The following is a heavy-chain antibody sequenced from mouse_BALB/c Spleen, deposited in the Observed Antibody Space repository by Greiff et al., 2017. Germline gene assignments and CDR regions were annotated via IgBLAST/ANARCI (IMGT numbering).Heavy chain of an antibody. V-gene: IGHV2-9*02. J-gene: IGHJ4*01. D-gene: IGHD2-10*01. CDR2: IWAGGST. CDR1: GFSLTSYG. CDR3: ARTYYGNPYAMDY. Sequence: QVQLKESGPGLVAPSQSLSITCTVSGFSLTSYGVHWVRQPPGKGLEWLGVIWAGGSTNYNSALMSRLSISKDNSKSQVFLKMNSLQTDDTAMYYCARTYYGNPYAMDYWGQGTSVTVSS.